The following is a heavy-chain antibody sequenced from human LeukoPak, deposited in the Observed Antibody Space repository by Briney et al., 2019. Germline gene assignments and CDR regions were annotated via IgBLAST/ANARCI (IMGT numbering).Heavy chain of an antibody. CDR2: VKHDGSEK. J-gene: IGHJ4*02. CDR1: GFIFTNYF. CDR3: ATDRGWRTSGYYLYYFEY. V-gene: IGHV3-7*01. D-gene: IGHD3-3*01. Sequence: GGSLRLSCAASGFIFTNYFMSWVRQAPGKGLEWVASVKHDGSEKYYVDSVRGRFTISRDNTMNSLYLQMSSLRAEDTAVYYCATDRGWRTSGYYLYYFEYWGQGTLVTYSS.